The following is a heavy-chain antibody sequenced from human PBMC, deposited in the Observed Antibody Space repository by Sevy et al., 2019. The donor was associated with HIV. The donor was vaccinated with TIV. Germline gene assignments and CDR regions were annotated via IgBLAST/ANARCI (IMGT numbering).Heavy chain of an antibody. J-gene: IGHJ6*03. CDR3: ARGVIVLRFLEWLSETYYYYYYMDV. CDR1: GDSVSSNSAA. CDR2: TYYRSKWYN. Sequence: KQSQTLSLTCAISGDSVSSNSAAWNWIRQSPSRGLEWLGRTYYRSKWYNDYAVSVKSRITINPDTSKNQFSLQLNSVPPEDTAVYYCARGVIVLRFLEWLSETYYYYYYMDVWGKGTTVTVSS. D-gene: IGHD3-3*01. V-gene: IGHV6-1*01.